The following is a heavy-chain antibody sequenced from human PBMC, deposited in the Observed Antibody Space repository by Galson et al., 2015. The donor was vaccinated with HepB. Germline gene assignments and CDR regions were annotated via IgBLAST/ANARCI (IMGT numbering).Heavy chain of an antibody. CDR1: RFTFSAYW. CDR2: IKPDGPVQ. V-gene: IGHV3-7*03. Sequence: SLRLSCAASRFTFSAYWMHWVRQAPGKGLEWVASIKPDGPVQVYVDSVKGRFTITREHAKNSLSLQMNSLRVEDTAVYYCARDRDGGWSYDCWGQGTLVTVAS. D-gene: IGHD6-19*01. J-gene: IGHJ4*02. CDR3: ARDRDGGWSYDC.